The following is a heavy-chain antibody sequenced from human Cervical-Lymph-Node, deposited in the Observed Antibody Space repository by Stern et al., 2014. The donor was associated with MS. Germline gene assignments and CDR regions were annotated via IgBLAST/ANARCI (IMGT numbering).Heavy chain of an antibody. D-gene: IGHD3-10*01. Sequence: EVQLVESGGGLVQPGGSLKLSCAASGFTVSDSTLHWVRQAPGKGLEWVGRMRSKVNRYATAYAESMKGRFTISGDDSKNTAYLQMNSLKLEDTAVYYCTRGATMVRGVSGYYGMDVWGQGTTVTVSS. CDR2: MRSKVNRYAT. J-gene: IGHJ6*02. V-gene: IGHV3-73*02. CDR1: GFTVSDST. CDR3: TRGATMVRGVSGYYGMDV.